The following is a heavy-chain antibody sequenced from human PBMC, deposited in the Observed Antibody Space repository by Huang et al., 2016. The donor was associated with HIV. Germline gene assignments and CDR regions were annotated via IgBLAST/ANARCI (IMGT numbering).Heavy chain of an antibody. V-gene: IGHV4-34*02. J-gene: IGHJ4*02. CDR3: ARRYNSRRDY. CDR2: INHSGNT. CDR1: GGSFSGYY. Sequence: QVQLEQWGAGLLKASETLSLTCAVYGGSFSGYYWNWLGQAPGKGLEWVGEINHSGNTKYNPSLKSRVNMSVDTSKRQFSLDLTSLSAADTGTYFGARRYNSRRDYWGRGTLVTVHS. D-gene: IGHD3-22*01.